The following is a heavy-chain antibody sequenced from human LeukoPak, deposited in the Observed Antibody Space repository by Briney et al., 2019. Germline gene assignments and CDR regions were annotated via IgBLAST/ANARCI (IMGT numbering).Heavy chain of an antibody. Sequence: GGSLRLSCAASGFTFSSYGMHWVRQAPGKGLEWVAFIRYDGSNKYYADSVKGRFTISRDNSKNTLYLQMNSLRAEDTAVYYCARGDCSGGSCYLSLTTIDYWGPGTLVTVSS. J-gene: IGHJ4*02. CDR3: ARGDCSGGSCYLSLTTIDY. D-gene: IGHD2-15*01. CDR2: IRYDGSNK. CDR1: GFTFSSYG. V-gene: IGHV3-30*02.